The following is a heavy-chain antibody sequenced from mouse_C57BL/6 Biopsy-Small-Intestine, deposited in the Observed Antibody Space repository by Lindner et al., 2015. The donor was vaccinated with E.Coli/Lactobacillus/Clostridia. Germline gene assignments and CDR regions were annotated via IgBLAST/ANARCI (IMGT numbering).Heavy chain of an antibody. D-gene: IGHD1-1*02. CDR3: ARSRDAGRYDYTMDY. V-gene: IGHV1-82*01. CDR2: IYPGDDDA. Sequence: VQLQESGPELVKPGASVKISCKVSGYAFSSSWMNWVKQRPGKGLEWIGWIYPGDDDADYNGKFKGKATLTADNSSSTAYMQLSSLTSEDSAVYFCARSRDAGRYDYTMDYWGQGISVTVSS. CDR1: GYAFSSSW. J-gene: IGHJ4*01.